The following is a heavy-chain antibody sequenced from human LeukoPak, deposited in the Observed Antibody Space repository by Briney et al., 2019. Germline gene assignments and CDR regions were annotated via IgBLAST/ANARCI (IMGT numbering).Heavy chain of an antibody. Sequence: GASVKVSCKASGYTFTSYAMNWMRQAPGQGLEWMGWINTNTGNPTYAQGFTGRFVFSLDTSVSTAYLQISSLKAEDTAVYYCFSSQSVTPDWFDPWGQGTLVTVSS. D-gene: IGHD1-14*01. J-gene: IGHJ5*02. V-gene: IGHV7-4-1*02. CDR3: FSSQSVTPDWFDP. CDR2: INTNTGNP. CDR1: GYTFTSYA.